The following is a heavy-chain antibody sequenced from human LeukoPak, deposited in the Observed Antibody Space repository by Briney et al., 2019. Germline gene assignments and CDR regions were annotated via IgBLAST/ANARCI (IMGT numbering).Heavy chain of an antibody. V-gene: IGHV4-30-4*08. CDR2: IYYSGST. J-gene: IGHJ3*02. Sequence: SETLSLTCSVSGYSISSHYCWGWIRQPPGKGLEWIVYIYYSGSTYYNPSLKSRVTISVDTSKNQFSLKLSSVTAADTAVYYCAGGLGYCSSTSCSLDAFDIWGQGTMVTVSS. CDR3: AGGLGYCSSTSCSLDAFDI. CDR1: GYSISSHYC. D-gene: IGHD2-2*01.